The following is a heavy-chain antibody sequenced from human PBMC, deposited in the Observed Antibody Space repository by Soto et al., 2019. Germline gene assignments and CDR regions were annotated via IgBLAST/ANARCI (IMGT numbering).Heavy chain of an antibody. Sequence: SETLSLTCTVSSGSISSGDYCWSWIRQSPAKGLEWIAYIYYSGITYYNPSFKSRVAISVGTSKKQISLNLSSVTAADTAVYYCARAGSVRTWFDPWVKGTLVYGS. CDR1: SGSISSGDYC. V-gene: IGHV4-30-4*01. D-gene: IGHD2-8*01. CDR3: ARAGSVRTWFDP. J-gene: IGHJ5*02. CDR2: IYYSGIT.